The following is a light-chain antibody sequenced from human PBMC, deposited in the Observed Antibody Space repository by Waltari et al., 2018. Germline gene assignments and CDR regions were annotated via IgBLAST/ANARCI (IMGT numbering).Light chain of an antibody. CDR3: LLYYGGTQLV. J-gene: IGLJ3*02. CDR2: STG. CDR1: TGAVTSAYY. Sequence: QTVVTQEPSLTVSPGGTVTLTCASSTGAVTSAYYPNWFQQKPGQAPRALIYSTGNKHPWTPGLFSGSILGGKAALTLSGVQPEDEADYYCLLYYGGTQLVFGGGTKLTVL. V-gene: IGLV7-43*01.